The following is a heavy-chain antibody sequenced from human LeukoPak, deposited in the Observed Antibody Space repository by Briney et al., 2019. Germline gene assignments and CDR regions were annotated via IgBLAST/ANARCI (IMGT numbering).Heavy chain of an antibody. V-gene: IGHV3-30*18. CDR1: AFTFSSYG. CDR2: ISYDGSNK. Sequence: GRSLRLSCAASAFTFSSYGMHWVRQAPGKGLEWVAVISYDGSNKYYADSVKGRFTISRDNSKNTLYLQMNSLRAEDTAVYYCAKDRYYYDSCGSIYFDYWGQGTLVTVSS. CDR3: AKDRYYYDSCGSIYFDY. D-gene: IGHD3-22*01. J-gene: IGHJ4*02.